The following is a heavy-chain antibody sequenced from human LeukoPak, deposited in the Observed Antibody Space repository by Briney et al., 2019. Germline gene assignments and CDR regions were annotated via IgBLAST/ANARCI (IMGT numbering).Heavy chain of an antibody. Sequence: ASVKVSCKASGYTFTGYFIHWVRQAPGQGLEWLGWLNPKSGGTDYAQKFQGRVTISRDNVENSLHLQMNSLGVEDTAVYYCAREFEVPAAAPDYYYYYYIDVWGKGTTVTVSS. J-gene: IGHJ6*03. CDR2: LNPKSGGT. V-gene: IGHV1-2*02. CDR3: AREFEVPAAAPDYYYYYYIDV. D-gene: IGHD2-2*01. CDR1: GYTFTGYF.